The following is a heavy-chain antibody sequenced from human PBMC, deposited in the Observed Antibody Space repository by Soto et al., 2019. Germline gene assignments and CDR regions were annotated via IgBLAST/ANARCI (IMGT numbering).Heavy chain of an antibody. D-gene: IGHD3-3*01. V-gene: IGHV1-18*01. J-gene: IGHJ5*02. CDR3: ARDLGHFDFWSVATWFDP. Sequence: ASVKVSCKASGYTFTSYCISWVRQAPGQGLEWMGWISAYNGNTNYAQKLQGRVTMTTDTSTSTAYMELRSLRSDDTAVYYCARDLGHFDFWSVATWFDPWGQGTLVTVSS. CDR2: ISAYNGNT. CDR1: GYTFTSYC.